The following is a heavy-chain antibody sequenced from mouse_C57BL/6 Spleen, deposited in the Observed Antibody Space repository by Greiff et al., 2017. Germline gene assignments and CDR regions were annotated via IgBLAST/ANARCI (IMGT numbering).Heavy chain of an antibody. D-gene: IGHD2-4*01. V-gene: IGHV1-54*01. Sequence: QVQLQQSGAELVRPGTSVKVSCKASGYAFTNYLIEWVKQRPGQGLEWIGVINPGSGGTNYNEKFKGKATLTADKSSSTAYMQLSSLTSEDSAVYFCARPFYYDYGWFAYWGQGTLVTV. CDR1: GYAFTNYL. J-gene: IGHJ3*01. CDR3: ARPFYYDYGWFAY. CDR2: INPGSGGT.